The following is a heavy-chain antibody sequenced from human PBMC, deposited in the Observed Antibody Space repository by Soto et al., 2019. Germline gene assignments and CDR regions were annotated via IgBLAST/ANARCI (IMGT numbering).Heavy chain of an antibody. CDR1: GFTFGDYA. CDR3: AKVGGFDP. V-gene: IGHV3-23*05. Sequence: GGSLRLSCAASGFTFGDYAMNWVRQVPGKGLEWVSAVGWDGIGSPYTDSVKGRFTISRDNSKNTLYLQLNSLRVEDTAVYYCAKVGGFDPWGQGTLVTVSS. J-gene: IGHJ5*02. CDR2: VGWDGIGS. D-gene: IGHD4-17*01.